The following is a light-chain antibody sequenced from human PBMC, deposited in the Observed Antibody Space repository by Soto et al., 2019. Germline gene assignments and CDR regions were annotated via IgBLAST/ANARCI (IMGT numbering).Light chain of an antibody. Sequence: QSALTQPASVSGSPGQSITISCTGTSSDVGSYDLVSWLQHHPGKAPKLIIFEDTKRPSGVSNRFSGSKSRNTASLTISGLQAEDEAGYYCCSYAGSYTLLFGGGTKLTVL. CDR3: CSYAGSYTLL. CDR2: EDT. J-gene: IGLJ2*01. CDR1: SSDVGSYDL. V-gene: IGLV2-23*01.